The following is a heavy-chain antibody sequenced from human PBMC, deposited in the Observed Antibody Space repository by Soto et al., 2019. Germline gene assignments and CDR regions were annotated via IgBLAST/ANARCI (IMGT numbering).Heavy chain of an antibody. V-gene: IGHV5-51*01. CDR1: GYSFTSYW. CDR3: ARQYCSSTSCPAYGMDV. Sequence: GESLKISCKGSGYSFTSYWIGWVRQMPGKGLEWMGTIYPGDSDTRYSPSFQGQVTISADKSISTAYLQWSSLKASDTAMYYCARQYCSSTSCPAYGMDVWGQGTTVTVSS. D-gene: IGHD2-2*01. CDR2: IYPGDSDT. J-gene: IGHJ6*02.